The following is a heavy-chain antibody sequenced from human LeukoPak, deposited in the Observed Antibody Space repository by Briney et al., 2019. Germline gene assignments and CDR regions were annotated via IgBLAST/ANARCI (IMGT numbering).Heavy chain of an antibody. D-gene: IGHD2-21*02. V-gene: IGHV3-23*01. CDR3: ANPIAYCGGDCLFDY. J-gene: IGHJ4*02. Sequence: GGSLRLSCAASGFTFSSYAMSWVRQAPGKGLEWVSAISGSGGSTYYADSVKGRFTISRDNSKNTLYLQMNSLRAEDTAVYYCANPIAYCGGDCLFDYRGQGTLVTVSS. CDR2: ISGSGGST. CDR1: GFTFSSYA.